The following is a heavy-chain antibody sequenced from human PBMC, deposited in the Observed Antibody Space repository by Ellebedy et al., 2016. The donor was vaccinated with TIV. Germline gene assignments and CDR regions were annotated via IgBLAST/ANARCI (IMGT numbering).Heavy chain of an antibody. Sequence: GESLKISXAASGFTFSGYWMTWVRQAPGKGLEWVANIKPDGREKYYVDSVKGRFTISRDNAKNSLYLQMNSLRAEDTAVYYCARAVDSSGWYPISYYYYYYGMDVWGQGTTVTVSS. V-gene: IGHV3-7*01. J-gene: IGHJ6*02. CDR1: GFTFSGYW. CDR2: IKPDGREK. CDR3: ARAVDSSGWYPISYYYYYYGMDV. D-gene: IGHD6-19*01.